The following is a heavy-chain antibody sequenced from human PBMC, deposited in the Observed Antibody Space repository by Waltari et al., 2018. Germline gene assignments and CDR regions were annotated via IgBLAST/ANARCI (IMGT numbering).Heavy chain of an antibody. V-gene: IGHV2-70*15. CDR3: ARMYTSAYPEAFDI. CDR1: GFSLTTRGMC. Sequence: QVTLRESGPALVKPTQTLTLTCTLSGFSLTTRGMCVAWFRQPPGKALTWLARIDWDDDKYYNTSLKTRLTISKDPSKNQVVLAMTNMDPVDTGTYFCARMYTSAYPEAFDIWGQGTVVTVSS. D-gene: IGHD2-2*02. CDR2: IDWDDDK. J-gene: IGHJ3*02.